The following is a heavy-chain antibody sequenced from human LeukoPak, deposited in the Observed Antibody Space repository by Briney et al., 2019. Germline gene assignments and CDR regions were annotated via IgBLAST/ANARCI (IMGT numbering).Heavy chain of an antibody. CDR3: ARVNRQVIIFDY. D-gene: IGHD3-3*01. CDR2: ITPHSVGT. J-gene: IGHJ4*02. CDR1: GYTFTGYY. Sequence: ASVKVSRKASGYTFTGYYMHWVRHAPGQGLEWMGWITPHSVGTNSAQKFQGRVTMTRDTSISTAYMELSRLRSDDTAVDYCARVNRQVIIFDYWGQGTLVTVSS. V-gene: IGHV1-2*02.